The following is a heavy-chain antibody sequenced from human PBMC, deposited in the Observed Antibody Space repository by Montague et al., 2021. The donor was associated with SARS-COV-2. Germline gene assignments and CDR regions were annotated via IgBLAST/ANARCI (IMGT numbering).Heavy chain of an antibody. V-gene: IGHV6-1*01. CDR3: ARIPVGSKYYFDF. J-gene: IGHJ4*02. CDR2: TYYRSKWYN. CDR1: GDSVSSNIAT. Sequence: CAISGDSVSSNIATWNWIRQSPSRGLEWLGGTYYRSKWYNDYAEXVKSRITIDPNTSKHQFSLHLNSVTPEDTAVYYCARIPVGSKYYFDFWGQGTLVTVSS. D-gene: IGHD2-2*01.